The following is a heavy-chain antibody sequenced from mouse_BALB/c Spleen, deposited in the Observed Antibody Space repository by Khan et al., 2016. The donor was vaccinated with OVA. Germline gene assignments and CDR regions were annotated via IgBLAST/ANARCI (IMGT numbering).Heavy chain of an antibody. J-gene: IGHJ2*01. CDR1: GFNIKDTH. CDR2: IDPANDNS. Sequence: VQLKQSGAELVKPGASVKLSCTASGFNIKDTHMHWVKQRPEQGLEWIGRIDPANDNSKYDPRFQGKATITADTSSNTAYLHLSSLTSEDTAVYYCVPAGTGDYFDYWGQGTTLTVSS. D-gene: IGHD4-1*01. CDR3: VPAGTGDYFDY. V-gene: IGHV14-3*02.